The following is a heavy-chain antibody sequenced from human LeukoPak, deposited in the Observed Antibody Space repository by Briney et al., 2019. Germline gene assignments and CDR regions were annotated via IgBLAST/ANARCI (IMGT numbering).Heavy chain of an antibody. CDR2: ISYDGSNK. D-gene: IGHD2-2*01. V-gene: IGHV3-30*03. J-gene: IGHJ4*02. CDR1: GFTFSSYG. CDR3: ARDRSSNEYYFDY. Sequence: GGSLRLSCAASGFTFSSYGIHWVRQAPGKGLEWVAVISYDGSNKYYADSVKGRFTISRDNSKNTLYLQMNSLRAEDTAVYYCARDRSSNEYYFDYWGQGTLVTVSS.